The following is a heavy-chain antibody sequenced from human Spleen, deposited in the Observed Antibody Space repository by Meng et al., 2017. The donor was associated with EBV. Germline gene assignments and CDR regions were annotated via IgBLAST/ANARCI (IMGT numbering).Heavy chain of an antibody. CDR2: IYWDDDT. J-gene: IGHJ4*02. CDR1: GFSLGTRGVG. CDR3: AHIIVARPFDS. D-gene: IGHD6-6*01. Sequence: QLTLKESGPTLVKPTQTLTLTCTFSGFSLGTRGVGVGWIRQPPGKALEWLALIYWDDDTRYSPSLKSRLTITKDTSKNQVVLTMTNMDPVDTATYYCAHIIVARPFDSWGQGTLVTVSS. V-gene: IGHV2-5*02.